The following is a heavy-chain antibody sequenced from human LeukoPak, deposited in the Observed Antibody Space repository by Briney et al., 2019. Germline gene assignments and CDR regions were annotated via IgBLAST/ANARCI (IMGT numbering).Heavy chain of an antibody. CDR2: ISGSGGST. CDR1: GFTFSSYA. Sequence: GGSLRLSCAASGFTFSSYAMSWVRQAPGKGLEWVSAISGSGGSTCYADSVKGRFTISRDNSKNTLYLQMNSLRAEDTAVYYCAKVYQGDYYGMDVWGQGTTVTVSS. CDR3: AKVYQGDYYGMDV. D-gene: IGHD2/OR15-2a*01. J-gene: IGHJ6*02. V-gene: IGHV3-23*01.